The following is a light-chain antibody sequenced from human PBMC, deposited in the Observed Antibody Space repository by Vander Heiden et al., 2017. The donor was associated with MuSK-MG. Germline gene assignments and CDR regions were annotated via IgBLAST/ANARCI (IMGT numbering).Light chain of an antibody. J-gene: IGKJ4*02. V-gene: IGKV1-39*01. CDR3: QQSYSTPLT. Sequence: DIQLTQSPSSLSASVGDSVTITCRASQSISSYLNWYQQQPGKAPKPLIYAAASLQSWVPSRFSGSGSGTDFTLTISSLQPEDFATYYCQQSYSTPLTFGGGTKVEIK. CDR2: AAA. CDR1: QSISSY.